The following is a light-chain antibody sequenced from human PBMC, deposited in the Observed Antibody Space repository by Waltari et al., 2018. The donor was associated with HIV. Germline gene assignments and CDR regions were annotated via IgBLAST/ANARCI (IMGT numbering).Light chain of an antibody. CDR1: NPNIRRNT. V-gene: IGLV1-44*01. CDR2: DDH. CDR3: ASWDDSVTGSNWV. J-gene: IGLJ3*02. Sequence: QSVLTQPPSASGTPGQRVFISCPGSNPNIRRNTVHWLQHLPGTAPKLLIYDDHMRPSGVPGRFSGSRSGTSASLAIGGLHSEDEAHYFCASWDDSVTGSNWVFGGGTRLTVL.